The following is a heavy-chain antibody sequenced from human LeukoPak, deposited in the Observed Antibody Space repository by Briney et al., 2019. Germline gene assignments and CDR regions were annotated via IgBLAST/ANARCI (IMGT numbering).Heavy chain of an antibody. CDR3: ARRKIAAAGTHFDY. J-gene: IGHJ4*02. Sequence: PSETLSLTCTVSGGSISSYYWSWIRQPPGKGLEWIGYIYYSGSTNYNPSLKSRVTISVDTSKNQFSLELSSVTAADTAVYYCARRKIAAAGTHFDYWGQGTLVTVSS. CDR1: GGSISSYY. V-gene: IGHV4-59*08. D-gene: IGHD6-13*01. CDR2: IYYSGST.